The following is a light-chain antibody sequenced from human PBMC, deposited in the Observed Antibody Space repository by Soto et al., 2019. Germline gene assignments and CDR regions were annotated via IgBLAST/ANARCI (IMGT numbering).Light chain of an antibody. CDR1: SSDIGGYIY. Sequence: QSALTQPASVSASPGQSITISCTGTSSDIGGYIYVSWYQHHPGKAPRLMIYEVSSRPSGVSNRFSGSKSGNTASLTISGLQAEDEAQYYCSSYSSANTAIFGGGTKVTVL. V-gene: IGLV2-14*01. CDR2: EVS. J-gene: IGLJ2*01. CDR3: SSYSSANTAI.